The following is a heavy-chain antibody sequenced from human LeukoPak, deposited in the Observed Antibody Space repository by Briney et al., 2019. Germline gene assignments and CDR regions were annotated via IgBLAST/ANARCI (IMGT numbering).Heavy chain of an antibody. V-gene: IGHV4-31*11. Sequence: SETLSLTCAVYGGSFSGYYWSWIRQHPGKGLEWIGYIYYSGSTYYNPSLKSRVTISVDTSKNQFSLKLSSVTAADTAVYYCASLLRYYYGMDVWGQGTTVTVSS. J-gene: IGHJ6*02. CDR3: ASLLRYYYGMDV. CDR2: IYYSGST. D-gene: IGHD5-12*01. CDR1: GGSFSGYY.